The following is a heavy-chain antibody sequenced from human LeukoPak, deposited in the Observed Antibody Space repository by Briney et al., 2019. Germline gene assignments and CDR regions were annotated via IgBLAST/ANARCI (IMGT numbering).Heavy chain of an antibody. CDR2: IKQDGSEK. J-gene: IGHJ4*02. CDR1: GFTFSSYW. V-gene: IGHV3-7*01. D-gene: IGHD3-22*01. CDR3: ARDHPDYYDSSGYDH. Sequence: PGGSLRLSCAASGFTFSSYWMSWVRQAPGKGLEWVANIKQDGSEKYYVDSVKGRFTIPRDNAKNSLYLQMNSLRAEDTAVYYCARDHPDYYDSSGYDHWGQGTLVTVSS.